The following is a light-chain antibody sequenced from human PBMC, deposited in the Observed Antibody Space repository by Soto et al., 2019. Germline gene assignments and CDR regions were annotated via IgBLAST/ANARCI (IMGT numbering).Light chain of an antibody. CDR1: SSNIGSNT. V-gene: IGLV1-44*01. J-gene: IGLJ1*01. CDR3: AACDDSLNGDV. CDR2: SNN. Sequence: QSVLTQPPSASGTPGQRVTISCSGSSSNIGSNTVNWYQQLPGTAPKLLIYSNNHRPSGVPDRFSGSKSGTSASLAISGLQSEDEGDYYCAACDDSLNGDVFGTGTKLTVL.